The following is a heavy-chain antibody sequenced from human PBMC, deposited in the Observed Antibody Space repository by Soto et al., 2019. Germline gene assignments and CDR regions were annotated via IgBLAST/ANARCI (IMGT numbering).Heavy chain of an antibody. CDR2: INHSGST. V-gene: IGHV4-34*01. CDR1: GGSFSGYY. CDR3: ARGPASSLYHTMIVVEPFDY. Sequence: SETLSLTCAVYGGSFSGYYWSWIRQPPGKGLEWIGEINHSGSTNYNPSRKSRVTISVDTSKNQFSLKLSSVTAADTAVYYCARGPASSLYHTMIVVEPFDYWGQGTLVTVSS. D-gene: IGHD3-22*01. J-gene: IGHJ4*02.